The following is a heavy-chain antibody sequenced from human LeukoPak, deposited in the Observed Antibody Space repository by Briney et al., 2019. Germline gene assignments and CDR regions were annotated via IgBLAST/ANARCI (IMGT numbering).Heavy chain of an antibody. CDR1: GFTFSSYP. V-gene: IGHV3-23*01. CDR3: AKGEGYCGGGTCYRYFDS. D-gene: IGHD2-15*01. CDR2: ISTDSTYT. J-gene: IGHJ4*02. Sequence: PGDSLRLSCAASGFTFSSYPMSWVRQAPGKGLEWVSIISTDSTYTFYAHSVKGRFTISRDNSKDTLYLQMSSLRVEDTAVYFRAKGEGYCGGGTCYRYFDSWGQGTLVTVSS.